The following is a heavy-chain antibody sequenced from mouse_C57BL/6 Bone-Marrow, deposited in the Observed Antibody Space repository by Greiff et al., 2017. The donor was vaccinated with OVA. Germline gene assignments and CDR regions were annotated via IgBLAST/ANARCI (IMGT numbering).Heavy chain of an antibody. D-gene: IGHD1-1*01. Sequence: GGGLVQPNGSLKLSCAAPGFSFITYAMNWVRQAPGKGLEWVARIRSKSNNYATYYADSVKDRFTISGDDSESMLYLQMNNLKTEDTAMYYCVRDYYGSSSTSFAYWGQGTLVTVSA. CDR2: IRSKSNNYAT. V-gene: IGHV10-1*01. CDR1: GFSFITYA. J-gene: IGHJ3*01. CDR3: VRDYYGSSSTSFAY.